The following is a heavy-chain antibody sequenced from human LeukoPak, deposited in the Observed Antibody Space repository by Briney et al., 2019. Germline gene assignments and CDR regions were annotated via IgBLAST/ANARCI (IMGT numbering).Heavy chain of an antibody. V-gene: IGHV3-23*01. CDR3: AKGIQWELPLEY. J-gene: IGHJ4*02. D-gene: IGHD1-26*01. CDR1: GFTFRNYA. CDR2: ISGRGDKT. Sequence: PGGSLRLSCAASGFTFRNYAMSWVRQAPGKGLEWVSVISGRGDKTYYAGSAKGRFTIFRDNSKNTLYLQMNSLRDADTAIYYCAKGIQWELPLEYWGQGTLVTVSS.